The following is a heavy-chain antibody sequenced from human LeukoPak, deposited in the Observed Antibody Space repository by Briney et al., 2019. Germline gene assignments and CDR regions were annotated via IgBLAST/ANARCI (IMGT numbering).Heavy chain of an antibody. D-gene: IGHD3-16*01. Sequence: GGSLRLSCAASGFTFSKSAMTWVRQAPGTGLEYVSAISGRGDYTYYADSVQGRFTISRDNSKNMLYLQMRSLRAEDTAVYYCAKLGGQELHNYYVAVCGKGATVAVSS. CDR2: ISGRGDYT. J-gene: IGHJ6*03. V-gene: IGHV3-23*01. CDR3: AKLGGQELHNYYVAV. CDR1: GFTFSKSA.